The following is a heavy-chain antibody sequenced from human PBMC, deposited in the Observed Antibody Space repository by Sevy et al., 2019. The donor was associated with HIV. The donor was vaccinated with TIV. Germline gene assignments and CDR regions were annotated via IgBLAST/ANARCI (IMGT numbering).Heavy chain of an antibody. Sequence: SETLSLTCTVSGGSITSLYWNWIRQPPGKGLEWIANIYYNGHINYNPSLKSRVTLSLDTSKNQFSLRLSSVAAADTAMYYCAGEHAWGRGYSRGQGNLVTVSS. D-gene: IGHD1-26*01. CDR2: IYYNGHI. CDR3: AGEHAWGRGYS. J-gene: IGHJ5*01. V-gene: IGHV4-59*08. CDR1: GGSITSLY.